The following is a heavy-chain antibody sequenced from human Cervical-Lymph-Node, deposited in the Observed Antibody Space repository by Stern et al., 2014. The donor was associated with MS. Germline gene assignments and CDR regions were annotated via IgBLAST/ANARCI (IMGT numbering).Heavy chain of an antibody. CDR2: IKQDGSEK. CDR3: ARDLGITIFGVAFDY. CDR1: GFTFSSYW. Sequence: VQLVESGGGLVQPGGSLRLSCAASGFTFSSYWMSWVRQAPGKGLEWVANIKQDGSEKYYVDSVKGRFTISRDNAKNSLYLQMNSLRAEDTAVYYCARDLGITIFGVAFDYWGQGTLVTVSS. J-gene: IGHJ4*02. D-gene: IGHD3-3*01. V-gene: IGHV3-7*01.